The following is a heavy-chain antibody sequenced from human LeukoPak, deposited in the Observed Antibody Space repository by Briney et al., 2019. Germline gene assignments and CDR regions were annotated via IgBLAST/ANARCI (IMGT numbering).Heavy chain of an antibody. D-gene: IGHD5-24*01. CDR3: ARDRGYNLDY. Sequence: GGSLRLSCAASGFTFSSYAMSWVRQAPGEGLEWVSAISGSGGTTYYADSVKGRFTISRDNAENTLFLQMNSLTVEDTAVYYCARDRGYNLDYWGQGTLVTVSS. CDR1: GFTFSSYA. J-gene: IGHJ4*02. V-gene: IGHV3-23*01. CDR2: ISGSGGTT.